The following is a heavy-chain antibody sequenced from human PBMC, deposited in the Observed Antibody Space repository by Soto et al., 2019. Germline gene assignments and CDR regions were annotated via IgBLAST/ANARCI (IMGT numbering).Heavy chain of an antibody. D-gene: IGHD1-1*01. J-gene: IGHJ6*01. CDR3: AREGGDGYNSMESDDYYGMDV. CDR1: GFTFSSYA. Sequence: QVQLVESGGGVVQPGRSLRLSCAASGFTFSSYAMHWVRQAPGKGLEWVAVISYDGSNKYYADSVKGRFTISRDNSKNTLYLQMNSLRAEDTAMYYCAREGGDGYNSMESDDYYGMDVLGQGTTVTISS. CDR2: ISYDGSNK. V-gene: IGHV3-30-3*01.